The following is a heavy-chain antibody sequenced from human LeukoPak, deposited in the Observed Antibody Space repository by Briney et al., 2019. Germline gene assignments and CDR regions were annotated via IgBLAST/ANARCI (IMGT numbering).Heavy chain of an antibody. Sequence: ASVKVSCKASGYTFTSYGISWVRQAPGQGLEWMGWISAYDGNTNYAQKLQGRVTMTTDTSTSTAYMELRSLRSDDTAVYYCASTPRPDKYVWGSYRYGYFDYWGQGTLVTVSS. V-gene: IGHV1-18*01. CDR2: ISAYDGNT. CDR1: GYTFTSYG. D-gene: IGHD3-16*02. CDR3: ASTPRPDKYVWGSYRYGYFDY. J-gene: IGHJ4*02.